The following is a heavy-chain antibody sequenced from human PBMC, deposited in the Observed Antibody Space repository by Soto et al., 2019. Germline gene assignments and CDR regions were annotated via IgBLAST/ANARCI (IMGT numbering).Heavy chain of an antibody. V-gene: IGHV3-21*01. Sequence: GSLRLSCAASGFTFSSYSINWVRQAPGKGLEWVSSISSSSSYIYYADSVKGRFTISRDNAKNSLYLQMNSLRAEDTAVYYRARVLGVVANYYYGMDVWGQGTTVTVSS. CDR1: GFTFSSYS. D-gene: IGHD3-3*01. CDR3: ARVLGVVANYYYGMDV. J-gene: IGHJ6*02. CDR2: ISSSSSYI.